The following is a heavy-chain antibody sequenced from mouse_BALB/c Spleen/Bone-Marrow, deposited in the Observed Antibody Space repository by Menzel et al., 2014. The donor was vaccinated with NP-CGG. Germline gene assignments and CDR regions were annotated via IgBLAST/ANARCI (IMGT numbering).Heavy chain of an antibody. CDR3: TRGRRDYGWYFDV. CDR2: ISNGGST. CDR1: GFTFSGYA. D-gene: IGHD2-4*01. V-gene: IGHV5-6-5*01. J-gene: IGHJ1*01. Sequence: EVKLMESGGDLVKPGGSLKLSCAASGFTFSGYAMSWVRQTPEKRLEWVASISNGGSTYYPASVKGRFTISRDNARNILYLQMTSLRSEDTAMYYCTRGRRDYGWYFDVWGAGTTVTVSS.